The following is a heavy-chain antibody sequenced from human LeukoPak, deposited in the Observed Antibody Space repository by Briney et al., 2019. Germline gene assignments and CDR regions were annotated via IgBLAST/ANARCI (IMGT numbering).Heavy chain of an antibody. D-gene: IGHD5-18*01. CDR3: AKEGQLWSWGYDY. J-gene: IGHJ4*02. V-gene: IGHV3-30*18. CDR1: GFTFSSYA. CDR2: ISYDGSNK. Sequence: GGSLRLSCAASGFTFSSYAMSWVRQAPGKGLEWVAVISYDGSNKYYADSVKGRFTISRDNSKNTLYLQMNSLRAEDTAVYYCAKEGQLWSWGYDYWGQGTLVTVSS.